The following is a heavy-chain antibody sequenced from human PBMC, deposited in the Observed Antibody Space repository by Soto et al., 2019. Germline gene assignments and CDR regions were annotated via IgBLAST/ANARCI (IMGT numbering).Heavy chain of an antibody. Sequence: GGSLRVSCAASGFAFSGYDMYWVRQASGKGPEWVGRIRSKGHNYATEYAASVKGRFTISSDDSKNTAYLQMNSLQTEDTAVYYCTRDLFSYDYSGILWFDPWGQGTLVTVSS. CDR3: TRDLFSYDYSGILWFDP. CDR1: GFAFSGYD. J-gene: IGHJ5*02. V-gene: IGHV3-73*01. CDR2: IRSKGHNYAT. D-gene: IGHD3-16*01.